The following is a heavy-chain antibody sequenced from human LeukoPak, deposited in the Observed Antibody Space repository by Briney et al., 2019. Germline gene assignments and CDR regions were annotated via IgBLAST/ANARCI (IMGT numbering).Heavy chain of an antibody. CDR1: GGSISSGSYY. CDR2: IYTSGST. CDR3: ARDNWNDADAFDI. J-gene: IGHJ3*02. Sequence: ASETLSLTCTVSGGSISSGSYYWSWIRQPAGKGLEWIGRIYTSGSTNYNPSLKSRVTISVDTSKNQFSLKLSSVTAADTAVYYCARDNWNDADAFDIWGQGTMVTVSS. V-gene: IGHV4-61*02. D-gene: IGHD1-20*01.